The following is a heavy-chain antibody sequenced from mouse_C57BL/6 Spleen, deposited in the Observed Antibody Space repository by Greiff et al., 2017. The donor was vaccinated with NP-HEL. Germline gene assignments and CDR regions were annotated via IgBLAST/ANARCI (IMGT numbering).Heavy chain of an antibody. CDR1: GYTFTDYN. CDR3: ARRDYYGPTWFAY. J-gene: IGHJ3*01. CDR2: INPNNGGT. D-gene: IGHD1-2*01. V-gene: IGHV1-18*01. Sequence: VHVKQSGPELVKPGASVKIPCKASGYTFTDYNMDWVKQSHGKSLEWIGDINPNNGGTIYNQKFKGKATLTVDKSSSTAYMELRSLTSEDTAVYYCARRDYYGPTWFAYWGQGTLVTVSA.